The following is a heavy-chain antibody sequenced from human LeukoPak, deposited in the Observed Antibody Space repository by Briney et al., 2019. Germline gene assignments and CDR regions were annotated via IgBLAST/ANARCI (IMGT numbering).Heavy chain of an antibody. V-gene: IGHV3-21*01. Sequence: GGSLRLSCAASGFTFSSYAMSWVRQAPGKGLEWVSSISSSSSYIYYADSVKGRFTMSRDNAKNSLYLQMNSLRAEDTAVYYCARDYSSSWYGGYYFDYWGQGTLVTVSS. CDR1: GFTFSSYA. J-gene: IGHJ4*02. D-gene: IGHD6-13*01. CDR2: ISSSSSYI. CDR3: ARDYSSSWYGGYYFDY.